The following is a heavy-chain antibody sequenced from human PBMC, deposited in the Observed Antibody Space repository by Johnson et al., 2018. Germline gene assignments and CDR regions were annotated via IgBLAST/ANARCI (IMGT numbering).Heavy chain of an antibody. J-gene: IGHJ6*02. V-gene: IGHV1-69*01. CDR3: ARDVYSGSYYKESGDYYYGMDV. D-gene: IGHD1-26*01. Sequence: QVQLVQSGAEVKKPGSSVKVSCKASGGTFSSYAISWVRQAPGQGLEWMGGIIPIFGTANYAQKFQGRVTITADESTSTADMELSSLRSEDTAVYYCARDVYSGSYYKESGDYYYGMDVWGQGTTVTVSS. CDR1: GGTFSSYA. CDR2: IIPIFGTA.